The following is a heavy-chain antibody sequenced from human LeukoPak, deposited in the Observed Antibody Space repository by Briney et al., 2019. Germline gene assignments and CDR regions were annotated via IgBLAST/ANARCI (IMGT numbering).Heavy chain of an antibody. CDR1: GFTFSSDA. V-gene: IGHV3-23*01. D-gene: IGHD6-19*01. J-gene: IGHJ4*02. CDR2: ISSSGGST. CDR3: AKDQSGWSY. Sequence: GGSLRLSCAASGFTFSSDAMTWVRQAPGKGLEWVSVISSSGGSTYYADSVKGRFTISRDNSKNTLYLQMNSLRAEDTAVYYCAKDQSGWSYWGQGTLVTVSS.